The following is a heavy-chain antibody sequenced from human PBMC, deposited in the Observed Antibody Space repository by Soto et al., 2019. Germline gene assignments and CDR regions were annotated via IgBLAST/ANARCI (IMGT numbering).Heavy chain of an antibody. CDR2: INPNSGDT. CDR3: ARVSIYYDSTGALDY. V-gene: IGHV1-2*02. Sequence: ASVKVSCKASGYTFTGYFIHWVRQAPGQGLEWMGWINPNSGDTNYAQKFQGRVTMTRDTSINTASMDLSRLSSDDTAVYFCARVSIYYDSTGALDYWGQGTLLTVST. J-gene: IGHJ4*02. D-gene: IGHD3-22*01. CDR1: GYTFTGYF.